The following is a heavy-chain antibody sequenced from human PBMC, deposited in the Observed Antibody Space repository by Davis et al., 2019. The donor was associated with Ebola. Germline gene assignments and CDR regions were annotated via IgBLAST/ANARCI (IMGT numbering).Heavy chain of an antibody. J-gene: IGHJ4*02. CDR2: INHSGST. CDR3: ARVFGGTALVPMDY. D-gene: IGHD6-13*01. V-gene: IGHV4-34*01. Sequence: PSETLSLTCAVYGGSFSGYYWSWIRQPPGKGLEWIGEINHSGSTNYNPSLKSRVTISVDTSKNQFSLKLSSVTAADTAVYYCARVFGGTALVPMDYWGQGTLVTVSS. CDR1: GGSFSGYY.